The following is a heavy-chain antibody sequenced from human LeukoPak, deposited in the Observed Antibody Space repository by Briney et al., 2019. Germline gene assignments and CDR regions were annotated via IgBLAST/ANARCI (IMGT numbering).Heavy chain of an antibody. Sequence: GGSLRLSCAASGFTFSSYGMSWVRQAPGKGLEWVSAISGSGGSTYYADSMKGRFTISRDNSKNTLYLQMNSLRAEDTAVYYCAKEVLYDILTGYYDDYFDYWGQGTLVTVSS. CDR3: AKEVLYDILTGYYDDYFDY. J-gene: IGHJ4*02. V-gene: IGHV3-23*01. D-gene: IGHD3-9*01. CDR1: GFTFSSYG. CDR2: ISGSGGST.